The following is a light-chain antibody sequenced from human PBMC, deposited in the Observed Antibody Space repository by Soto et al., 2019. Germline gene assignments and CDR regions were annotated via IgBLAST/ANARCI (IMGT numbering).Light chain of an antibody. Sequence: ETVLTQSPGTLSLSPGERATLSCRASQSITNNYLAWYQQKPGQAPRLLIYGASSRVTGIPDRFSGSGSGTDFTLTISRLEPEDFAVYYCQQYCTSPITFGQGTRLEIK. CDR2: GAS. CDR1: QSITNNY. CDR3: QQYCTSPIT. V-gene: IGKV3-20*01. J-gene: IGKJ5*01.